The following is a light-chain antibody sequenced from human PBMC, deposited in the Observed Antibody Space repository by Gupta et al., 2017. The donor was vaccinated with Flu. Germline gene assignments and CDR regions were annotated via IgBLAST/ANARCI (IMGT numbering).Light chain of an antibody. CDR3: QVWDSTGDHPFV. V-gene: IGLV3-21*02. Sequence: SYVLTQPPSVSVAPGQTARVTCGGNNIETKRVYWYQQRPGQAPVLVIYDESDRPSGIPERYSDSKAGNTATLTISRVGAGDEADYYGQVWDSTGDHPFVFGTGTKVTVL. CDR2: DES. J-gene: IGLJ1*01. CDR1: NIETKR.